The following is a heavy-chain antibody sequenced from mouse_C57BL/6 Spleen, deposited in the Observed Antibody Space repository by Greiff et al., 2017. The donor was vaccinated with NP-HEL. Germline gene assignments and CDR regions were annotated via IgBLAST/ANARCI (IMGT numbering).Heavy chain of an antibody. J-gene: IGHJ4*01. CDR2: IWSGGST. CDR3: AKILPYYYAMDY. Sequence: QVQLKESGPGLVQPSQRLSITCTVSGFSLTSYGVHWVRQPPGKGLEWLGLIWSGGSTDYNAAFISRLSISKDNSKSQVFFKMNSLQADDTAIYYCAKILPYYYAMDYWGQGTSVTVSS. CDR1: GFSLTSYG. V-gene: IGHV2-4*01.